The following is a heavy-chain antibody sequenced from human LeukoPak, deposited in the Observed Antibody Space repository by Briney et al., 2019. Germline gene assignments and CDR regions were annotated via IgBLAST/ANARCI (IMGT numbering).Heavy chain of an antibody. CDR3: ARVLRYFDWYADY. D-gene: IGHD3-9*01. CDR1: GFTFSSYG. CDR2: IRYDGSHK. J-gene: IGHJ4*02. Sequence: GGSLRLSCTASGFTFSSYGMHCVRQAPGKGLEWVTFIRYDGSHKYYADSVKGRFTISRDNSKNTLYLQMNSLRAEDTAVYYCARVLRYFDWYADYWGQGTLVTVSS. V-gene: IGHV3-30*02.